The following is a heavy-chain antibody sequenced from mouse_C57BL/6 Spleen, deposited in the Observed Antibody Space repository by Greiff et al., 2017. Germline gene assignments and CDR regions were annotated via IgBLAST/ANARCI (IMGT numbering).Heavy chain of an antibody. CDR2: IYPRDGST. V-gene: IGHV1-85*01. CDR1: GYTFTSYD. J-gene: IGHJ3*01. D-gene: IGHD1-1*01. CDR3: ARGRDYGSSYVFAY. Sequence: QVQLQQSGPELVKPGASVKLSCKASGYTFTSYDINWVKQRPGQGLEWIGWIYPRDGSTKYNEKFKGKATLTVDTSSSTAYMELHSLTSEDSAVYFWARGRDYGSSYVFAYWGQGTLVTVSA.